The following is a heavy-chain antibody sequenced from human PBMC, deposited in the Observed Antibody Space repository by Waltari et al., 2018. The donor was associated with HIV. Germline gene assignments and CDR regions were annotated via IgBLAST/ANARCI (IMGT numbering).Heavy chain of an antibody. CDR2: IYYRGST. Sequence: QLQLQESGPGLVKPSETLSLTCTVSGGSISSSSYYWGWIRQPPGKGLEWIGSIYYRGSTYCNPALKSRGTISVDTSKNQFSLKLSSVTAADTAVYYCARQQYCSGGSCPYNWFDPWGQGTLVTVSS. CDR3: ARQQYCSGGSCPYNWFDP. V-gene: IGHV4-39*01. J-gene: IGHJ5*02. CDR1: GGSISSSSYY. D-gene: IGHD2-15*01.